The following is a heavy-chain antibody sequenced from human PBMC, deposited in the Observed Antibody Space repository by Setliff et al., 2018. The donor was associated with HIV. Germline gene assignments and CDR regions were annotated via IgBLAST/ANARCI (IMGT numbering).Heavy chain of an antibody. D-gene: IGHD1-1*01. J-gene: IGHJ4*03. Sequence: SETLSLTCAVXXGSXXGXYWSWXRQPPGKGLEWIGEINHSGSTNYNPSLKXXXXISVDTSKEQVSXXLSSVTAADTAVYYCSSTXXLXXGXXXXXXXXXXWGEGTXXXVSS. CDR2: INHSGST. CDR3: SSTXXLXXGXXXXXXXXXX. CDR1: XGSXXGXY. V-gene: IGHV4-34*01.